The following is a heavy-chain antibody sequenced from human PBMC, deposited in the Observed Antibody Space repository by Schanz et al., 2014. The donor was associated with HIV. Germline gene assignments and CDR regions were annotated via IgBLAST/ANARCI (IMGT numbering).Heavy chain of an antibody. D-gene: IGHD3-10*02. V-gene: IGHV4-30-4*01. J-gene: IGHJ2*01. CDR3: AREDVSNWSFDL. CDR2: IYYSGNT. CDR1: GGSISSGDYY. Sequence: QVQLQESGPGLVKPSQTLSLTCNVSGGSISSGDYYWSWIRQPPGKGLEWIGYIYYSGNTHYNPSLRGRPTISVDTSKNQFSLEVNSVTAADTAVYYCAREDVSNWSFDLWGRGTLVSVSS.